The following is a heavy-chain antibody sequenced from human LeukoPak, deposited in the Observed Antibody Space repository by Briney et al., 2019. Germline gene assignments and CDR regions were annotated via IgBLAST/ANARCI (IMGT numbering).Heavy chain of an antibody. J-gene: IGHJ5*02. CDR1: GGSIIGSNW. D-gene: IGHD3-10*01. V-gene: IGHV4-4*02. CDR2: VFHSGGT. Sequence: SETLSLTCAVSGGSIIGSNWWTWVRQSPGKGLEWIGEVFHSGGTNYNPSLKSRVSISVDKSKNQFSLHLTSVTAADTAVYYCAREESVWFGELGRYWFDPWGQGTLVTVSS. CDR3: AREESVWFGELGRYWFDP.